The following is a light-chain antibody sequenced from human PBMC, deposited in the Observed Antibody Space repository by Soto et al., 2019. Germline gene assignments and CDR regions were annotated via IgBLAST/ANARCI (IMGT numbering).Light chain of an antibody. CDR1: QSVSSIY. CDR3: QQYQSDTWT. V-gene: IGKV3-20*01. J-gene: IGKJ1*01. Sequence: DIVFAQSPGTLSFPPGEGATVSSHASQSVSSIYLGWYQQKPGQAPRLLIYGASGRATGIPDRFSGSGSGSDFTLTISDLQPDDFATYYCQQYQSDTWTFGQGTKVDIK. CDR2: GAS.